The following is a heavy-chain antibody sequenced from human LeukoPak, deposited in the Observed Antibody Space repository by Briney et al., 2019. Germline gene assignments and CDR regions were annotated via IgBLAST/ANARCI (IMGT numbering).Heavy chain of an antibody. V-gene: IGHV6-1*01. Sequence: SQTLSLTCDISGDSISSNTAAWNWIRQSPSRGLEWLGRTYYRSKWYFEYAPSVEGRITVNPDTANNQFSLRLSSVTPEDTAMYYCARFGYSSSWYPWFFDLWGRGTLVTVSS. D-gene: IGHD6-13*01. CDR1: GDSISSNTAA. CDR2: TYYRSKWYF. CDR3: ARFGYSSSWYPWFFDL. J-gene: IGHJ2*01.